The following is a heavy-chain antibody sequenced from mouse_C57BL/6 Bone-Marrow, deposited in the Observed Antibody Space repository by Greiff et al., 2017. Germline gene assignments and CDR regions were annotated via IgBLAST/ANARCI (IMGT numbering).Heavy chain of an antibody. CDR1: EYEFPSHD. J-gene: IGHJ1*03. CDR2: INSDGGST. D-gene: IGHD1-1*01. Sequence: EVKLVESGGGLVQPGESLKLSCESNEYEFPSHDMSWVRQTPEKRLELVAAINSDGGSTYYPDTMERRFIISRDNTKKTLYLQMSSLRSEDTALYYCARGGLDYGSSYWYFDVWGTGTTVTVSS. CDR3: ARGGLDYGSSYWYFDV. V-gene: IGHV5-2*01.